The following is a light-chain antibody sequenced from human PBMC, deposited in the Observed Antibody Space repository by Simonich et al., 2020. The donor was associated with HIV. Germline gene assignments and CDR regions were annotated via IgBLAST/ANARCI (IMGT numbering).Light chain of an antibody. V-gene: IGKV4-1*01. CDR3: QQFNSYPST. CDR1: QRVLYSSNNKNY. J-gene: IGKJ5*01. Sequence: DIVMTQSPDSLAVSLGERATLKCKSSQRVLYSSNNKNYLAWYQQKPGTPPKLLIYWASTRESGVPARFSGSGSGTDFTLTISSLQPEDFATYYCQQFNSYPSTFGQGTRLEIK. CDR2: WAS.